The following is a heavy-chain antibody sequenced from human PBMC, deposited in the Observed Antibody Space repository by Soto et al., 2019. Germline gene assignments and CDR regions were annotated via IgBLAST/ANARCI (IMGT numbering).Heavy chain of an antibody. CDR2: IYYSGST. J-gene: IGHJ6*02. CDR1: GGSISSYY. D-gene: IGHD1-26*01. V-gene: IGHV4-59*01. CDR3: ARSGSYPLVYYYYGMDG. Sequence: SETLSLTCTVSGGSISSYYWSWIRQPPGKGLEWIGYIYYSGSTNYNPSLKSRVTISVDTSKNQFSLKLSSVTAADTAVYYCARSGSYPLVYYYYGMDGWGQGTTVTVSS.